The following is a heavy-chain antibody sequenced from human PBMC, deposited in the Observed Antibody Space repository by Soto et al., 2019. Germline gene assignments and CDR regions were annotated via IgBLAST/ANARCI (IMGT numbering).Heavy chain of an antibody. CDR1: GFTFSSYA. V-gene: IGHV3-23*01. CDR2: ISGSGGIT. J-gene: IGHJ6*02. CDR3: AKDRDYDIVTGYDYYRYAMDV. Sequence: DVQLLESGGGLIQPGGSLRVSCAASGFTFSSYAMNWVRQAPGKGLEWVSVISGSGGITYYADSVKGRFTISRDNSKNTLKLQMNRQRAEDTAVYSCAKDRDYDIVTGYDYYRYAMDVWGQAPTVTVSS. D-gene: IGHD3-9*01.